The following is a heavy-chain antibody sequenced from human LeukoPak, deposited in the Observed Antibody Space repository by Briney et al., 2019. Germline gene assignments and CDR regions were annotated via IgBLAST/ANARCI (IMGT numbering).Heavy chain of an antibody. CDR2: INHSGST. J-gene: IGHJ5*02. Sequence: SETLSLTCSVYGGPFNGYYWSRIRQPPGKGLEGSVEINHSGSTNYNPSLKSRVTISVDTSKSQFSLKLSSVTAADTAVYYCARGFASSRFDPWGQGTLVTVSS. V-gene: IGHV4-34*01. CDR1: GGPFNGYY. CDR3: ARGFASSRFDP.